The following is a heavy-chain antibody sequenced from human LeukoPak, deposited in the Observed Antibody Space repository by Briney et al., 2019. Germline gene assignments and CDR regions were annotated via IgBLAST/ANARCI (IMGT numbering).Heavy chain of an antibody. CDR1: GGSFSAYW. D-gene: IGHD1-14*01. CDR2: INTDGTVT. CDR3: ATNHWLAPPSDS. V-gene: IGHV3-74*01. Sequence: GTLRLTCTASGGSFSAYWIYWGRQAPPQGLESFSRINTDGTVTTYADSVKGRFTVSRHNADNTMFLQMNSVRDEDTAVYSCATNHWLAPPSDSWGQGTPV. J-gene: IGHJ4*02.